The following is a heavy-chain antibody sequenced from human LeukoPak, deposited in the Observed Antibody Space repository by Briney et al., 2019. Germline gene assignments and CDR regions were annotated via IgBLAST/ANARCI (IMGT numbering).Heavy chain of an antibody. V-gene: IGHV3-21*01. CDR1: GFTFSRYS. J-gene: IGHJ3*02. CDR3: ARVSAGVIGMKDVFDI. Sequence: GGSLRLSCAASGFTFSRYSMNWVRQAPGKGLEGVSSISGSSSYIYYADSVKGRFTISRHNAKNSLYLQMNSLRAEDTAVYYCARVSAGVIGMKDVFDIWGQGTMVTVSS. D-gene: IGHD3-16*02. CDR2: ISGSSSYI.